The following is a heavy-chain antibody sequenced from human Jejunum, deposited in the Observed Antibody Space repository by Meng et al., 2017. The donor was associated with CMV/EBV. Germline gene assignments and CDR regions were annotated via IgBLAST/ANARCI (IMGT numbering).Heavy chain of an antibody. CDR1: GFTFNSYS. CDR2: ISNSGLSA. CDR3: AKDSPGGVVISFDQ. J-gene: IGHJ4*02. V-gene: IGHV3-23*01. D-gene: IGHD3-22*01. Sequence: EVQLLESXGGLVQPGXSLRLSXSASGFTFNSYSMSWVRQAPGEGLGWVSAISNSGLSAYYADSVRGRFTISRDNSKNTLYLQMDSLRADDTAVYYCAKDSPGGVVISFDQWGQGTLVTVSS.